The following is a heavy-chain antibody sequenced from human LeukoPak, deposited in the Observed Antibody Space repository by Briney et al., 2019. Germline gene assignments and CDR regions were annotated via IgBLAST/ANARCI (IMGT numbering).Heavy chain of an antibody. CDR2: ISGSGGST. CDR1: GFTFSSYA. CDR3: AKVEGERIAARRSHYYYGMDV. Sequence: GGSLRLSRAASGFTFSSYAMSWVRQAPGKGLEWVSAISGSGGSTYYADSVKGRFTISRDNSKNTLYLQMNSLRAEDTAVYYCAKVEGERIAARRSHYYYGMDVWGRGTTVTVSS. J-gene: IGHJ6*02. D-gene: IGHD6-13*01. V-gene: IGHV3-23*01.